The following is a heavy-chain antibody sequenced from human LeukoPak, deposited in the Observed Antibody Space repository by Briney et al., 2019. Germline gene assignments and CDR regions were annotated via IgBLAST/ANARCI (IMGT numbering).Heavy chain of an antibody. CDR3: ARATGYMIEDYFDY. V-gene: IGHV4-61*02. CDR2: IYTSGST. Sequence: SETLSLTCTVSGGSISSGSYYWSWIRQPAGKGLEWIGRIYTSGSTNYNPSLKSRVTISVDTSKNQFSLRLRSVTAADTAVYYCARATGYMIEDYFDYWGQGTLVTVSS. CDR1: GGSISSGSYY. D-gene: IGHD3-22*01. J-gene: IGHJ4*02.